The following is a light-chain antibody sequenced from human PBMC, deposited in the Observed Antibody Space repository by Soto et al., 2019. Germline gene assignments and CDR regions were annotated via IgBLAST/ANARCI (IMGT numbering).Light chain of an antibody. CDR3: ATWDDSLNAAV. Sequence: QSVLTQPPSLSVTPGQRVTISCSGSTSNIAGNTVHWYQHLPETAPKLLIYIDDQRPSGVPDRFSGSKSGTSASLAISGLQSEDEADDYCATWDDSLNAAVFGGGTQLTVL. V-gene: IGLV1-44*01. J-gene: IGLJ7*01. CDR2: IDD. CDR1: TSNIAGNT.